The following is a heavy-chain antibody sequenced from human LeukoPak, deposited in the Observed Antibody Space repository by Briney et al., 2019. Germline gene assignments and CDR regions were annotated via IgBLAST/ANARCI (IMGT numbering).Heavy chain of an antibody. D-gene: IGHD3-16*01. J-gene: IGHJ3*02. CDR2: ISFDGVNT. CDR3: AKGRDDYVWGSYLGAFDI. CDR1: GFTFSTHA. V-gene: IGHV3-30*04. Sequence: PGRSLRLSCAASGFTFSTHAIHWVRQAPGKGLEWVAVISFDGVNTFYADSMKGRFTISRDNSKNTLYLQMNSLRAEDTAVFYCAKGRDDYVWGSYLGAFDIWGQGTMVTVSS.